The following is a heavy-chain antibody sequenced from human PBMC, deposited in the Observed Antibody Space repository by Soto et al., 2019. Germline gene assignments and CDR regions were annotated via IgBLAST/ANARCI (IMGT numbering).Heavy chain of an antibody. Sequence: QVQLVQSGAEMKKPGSSVNVSCKAYGGTFSTYTITWVRQAPGQGLEWMGRIIPILGMPNYAQKFQGRVTITADKSTNTVYMELNNLRSEDTAVYYCARAPYGDRLDYWGQGTLVTVSS. D-gene: IGHD4-17*01. J-gene: IGHJ4*02. CDR3: ARAPYGDRLDY. CDR2: IIPILGMP. CDR1: GGTFSTYT. V-gene: IGHV1-69*02.